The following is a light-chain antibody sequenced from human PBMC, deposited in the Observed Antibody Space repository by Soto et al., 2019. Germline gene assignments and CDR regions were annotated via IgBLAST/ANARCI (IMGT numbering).Light chain of an antibody. CDR3: QQRSNWLT. J-gene: IGKJ4*01. CDR2: GAS. V-gene: IGKV3-11*01. CDR1: QTVSRS. Sequence: TQSPATLYVSPGESATLSCRASQTVSRSLAWYQQRPGQAPRLLIYGASTRAAGVPGRFSGSGSGTDFTLTISSLEPEDFAVYYCQQRSNWLTFGGGTKVEIK.